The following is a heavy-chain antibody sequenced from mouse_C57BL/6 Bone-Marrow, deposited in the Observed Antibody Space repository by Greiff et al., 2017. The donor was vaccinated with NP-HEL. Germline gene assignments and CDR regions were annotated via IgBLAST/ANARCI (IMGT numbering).Heavy chain of an antibody. CDR2: IHPTSGST. Sequence: QVQLQQPGAELVKPGASVKLSCKASGYTFTSYWMHWVKQRPGQGLEWIGMIHPTSGSTNYNEKFTSKATLTVDKSSSTAYMQLSSLTSDDSAVYYCASTTVVATDYWGQGTTLTVSS. V-gene: IGHV1-64*01. J-gene: IGHJ2*01. CDR3: ASTTVVATDY. CDR1: GYTFTSYW. D-gene: IGHD1-1*01.